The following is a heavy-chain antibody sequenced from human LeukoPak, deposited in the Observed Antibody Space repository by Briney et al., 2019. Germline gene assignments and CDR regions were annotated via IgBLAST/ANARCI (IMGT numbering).Heavy chain of an antibody. CDR3: RRPGCSGGSGDPDYYYYYMDV. J-gene: IGHJ6*03. D-gene: IGHD2-15*01. Sequence: ESLKISCKGSGYSLASYWNGLVRQIPGKGPEWMGIIYPGYSVIRFSPSFQGQVTIPNDKSISTAYLQWSSLKASDTAMYYLRRPGCSGGSGDPDYYYYYMDVWGKGTTVTVSS. V-gene: IGHV5-51*01. CDR1: GYSLASYW. CDR2: IYPGYSVI.